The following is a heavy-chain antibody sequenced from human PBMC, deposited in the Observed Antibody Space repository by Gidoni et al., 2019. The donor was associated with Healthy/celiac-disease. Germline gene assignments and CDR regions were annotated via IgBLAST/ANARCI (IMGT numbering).Heavy chain of an antibody. Sequence: EVQLVESGGGLVQPGGSLNLSCAASGFTFRGSVMHWVRQASGKGLELVGRIRSKANSYATAYAASVKGRFTISRDDSKNTAYLQMNSLKTEDTAVYYCTRLTRWDGEWFRYWGQGTLVTVSS. CDR1: GFTFRGSV. V-gene: IGHV3-73*02. CDR3: TRLTRWDGEWFRY. D-gene: IGHD3-3*01. J-gene: IGHJ4*02. CDR2: IRSKANSYAT.